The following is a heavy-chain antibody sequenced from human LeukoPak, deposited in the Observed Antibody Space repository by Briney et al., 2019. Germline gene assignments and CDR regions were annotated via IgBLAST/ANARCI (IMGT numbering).Heavy chain of an antibody. V-gene: IGHV4-59*08. CDR1: GGSISSYY. J-gene: IGHJ4*02. D-gene: IGHD2-8*01. CDR3: ARQTRNDYVDY. CDR2: IYYSGST. Sequence: SVTLSLTCTVSGGSISSYYWSWIRQPPGKGLEWIGYIYYSGSTNYNPSLKSRVTISVDTSKNQFSLKLSSVTAADTAVCYCARQTRNDYVDYWGQGTLVTVSS.